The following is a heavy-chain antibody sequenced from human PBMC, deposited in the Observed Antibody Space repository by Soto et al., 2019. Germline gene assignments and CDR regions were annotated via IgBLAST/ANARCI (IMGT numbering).Heavy chain of an antibody. Sequence: GGSLRLSCAASGFTFSGSAMHWVRQASGKGLEWVGRIRSKANSYATAYAASVKGRFTISRDDSKNTAYLQMNSLKTEDTAVYYCTRHPEEPPSSGSYYIDFQHWGQGTLVTVSS. CDR1: GFTFSGSA. CDR3: TRHPEEPPSSGSYYIDFQH. J-gene: IGHJ1*01. D-gene: IGHD3-10*01. V-gene: IGHV3-73*01. CDR2: IRSKANSYAT.